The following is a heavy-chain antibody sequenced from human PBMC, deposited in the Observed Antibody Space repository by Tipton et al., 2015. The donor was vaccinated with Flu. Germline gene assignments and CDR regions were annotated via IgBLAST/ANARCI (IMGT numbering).Heavy chain of an antibody. CDR1: GFTVSSNY. CDR2: IYSGGST. CDR3: ARGRGYCVTTTCLLPFDF. V-gene: IGHV3-53*01. Sequence: SLRLSCVVSGFTVSSNYITWVRQAPGKGLEWVSVIYSGGSTKCADSVKGRFTISRDNSKNTLYLQLNSLRAEDTAVYYCARGRGYCVTTTCLLPFDFWGQGTLVTVSS. J-gene: IGHJ4*02. D-gene: IGHD2-2*01.